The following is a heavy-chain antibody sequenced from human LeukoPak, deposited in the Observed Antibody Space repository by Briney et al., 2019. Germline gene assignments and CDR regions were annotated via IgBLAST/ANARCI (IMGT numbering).Heavy chain of an antibody. J-gene: IGHJ1*01. D-gene: IGHD3-3*01. V-gene: IGHV1-69*05. Sequence: SVKVSCKASGGTFSSYAISWVRQAPGQGLEWMGGIIPIFGTANYAQKFQGRVTITTDESTSTAYMELSSLRSEDTAVYYCAHVLRSSPGYFQHWGQGTLVTVSS. CDR3: AHVLRSSPGYFQH. CDR1: GGTFSSYA. CDR2: IIPIFGTA.